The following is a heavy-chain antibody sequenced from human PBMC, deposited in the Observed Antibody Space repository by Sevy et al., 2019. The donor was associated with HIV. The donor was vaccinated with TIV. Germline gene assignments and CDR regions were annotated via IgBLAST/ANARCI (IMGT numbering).Heavy chain of an antibody. CDR2: ISGSGGST. J-gene: IGHJ4*02. V-gene: IGHV3-23*01. CDR3: AKDYTAELKYATRPGYYYDSSGYPY. Sequence: GGSLRLSCAASGFTFSSYAMSWVRQAPGKGLEWVSAISGSGGSTYYADSVKGRFTISRDNSKNTLYLQMNSLRAEDTAVYYCAKDYTAELKYATRPGYYYDSSGYPYWGQGTLVTVSS. CDR1: GFTFSSYA. D-gene: IGHD3-22*01.